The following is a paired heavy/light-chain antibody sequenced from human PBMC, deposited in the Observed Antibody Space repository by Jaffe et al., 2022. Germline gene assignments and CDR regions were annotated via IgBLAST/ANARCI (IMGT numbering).Heavy chain of an antibody. CDR3: ARGGPRDYYGSGSYYRNLDY. J-gene: IGHJ4*02. CDR2: ISIYNGNT. D-gene: IGHD3-10*01. CDR1: GYTFAHYG. Sequence: QVQLVQSGGEVKKPGASVKVSCKASGYTFAHYGITWVRQAPGQGLEWMGWISIYNGNTKYAQSLQDRVTMTTETSTSTVYMELRSLSSDDTAVYFCARGGPRDYYGSGSYYRNLDYWGQGTLVTVSS. V-gene: IGHV1-18*01.
Light chain of an antibody. Sequence: QSVLTQPPSVSAAPGQKVTISCSGSSSNIGKSYASWYQQLPGTAPKLLIYENDQRPSGIPDRFSGSKSGTSATLGITGLQTGDEADYYCATWDSSLRRVVFGGGTRLTVL. J-gene: IGLJ2*01. CDR2: END. CDR3: ATWDSSLRRVV. CDR1: SSNIGKSY. V-gene: IGLV1-51*02.